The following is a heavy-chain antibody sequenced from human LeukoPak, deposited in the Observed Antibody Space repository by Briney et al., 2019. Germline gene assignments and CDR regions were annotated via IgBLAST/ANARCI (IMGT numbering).Heavy chain of an antibody. CDR2: ISWNSGSI. V-gene: IGHV3-9*01. Sequence: GGSLRLSCPASGFTFDDYAMHWVRQAPGKGLEWVSGISWNSGSIGYADSVKGRFTISRDNAKNSLYLQMNSLRAEDTALYYCAKGNRYFDLWGRGTLVTVSS. J-gene: IGHJ2*01. CDR3: AKGNRYFDL. CDR1: GFTFDDYA.